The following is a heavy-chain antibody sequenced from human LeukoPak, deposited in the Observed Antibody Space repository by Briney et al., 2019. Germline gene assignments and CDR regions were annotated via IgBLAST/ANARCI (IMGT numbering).Heavy chain of an antibody. CDR3: ASTPPGYYDSSGYYRRDY. CDR1: GFSFSSYW. CDR2: IKQGGSEK. D-gene: IGHD3-22*01. V-gene: IGHV3-7*01. Sequence: PGGSLRLSCAASGFSFSSYWMSWVRQAPGKGLEWVANIKQGGSEKHSVDSVKGRFTISRDNAKNSLYLQMNSLRAEDTAVYYCASTPPGYYDSSGYYRRDYWGQGTLVTVSS. J-gene: IGHJ4*02.